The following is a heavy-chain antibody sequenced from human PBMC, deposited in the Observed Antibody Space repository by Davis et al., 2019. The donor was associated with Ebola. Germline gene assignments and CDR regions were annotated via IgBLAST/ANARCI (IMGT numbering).Heavy chain of an antibody. V-gene: IGHV4-39*02. J-gene: IGHJ4*02. Sequence: MPSETLSLTCTVSGGSISSSNYYWGCIRQPPGKGREWIGKINYSGNTYYNPSLRSRVTIYVDTSKNHFSLKLTSVTAADTAVYYCARLPAVSGTDYFDYWGRGTLVTVSS. CDR1: GGSISSSNYY. CDR3: ARLPAVSGTDYFDY. CDR2: INYSGNT. D-gene: IGHD6-19*01.